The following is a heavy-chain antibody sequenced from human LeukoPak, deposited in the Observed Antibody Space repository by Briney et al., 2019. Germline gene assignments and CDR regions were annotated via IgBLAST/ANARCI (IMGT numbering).Heavy chain of an antibody. CDR2: IHSSGYT. CDR3: ARHSSMTTVVFDY. CDR1: GGSISSNY. J-gene: IGHJ4*02. D-gene: IGHD4-23*01. Sequence: SETLSLTCTVSGGSISSNYWAWIRQPPGQGLEWIAYIHSSGYTNYNPFLRSRVTISVDTSKNEFSLKVTSVTAADTAVYYCARHSSMTTVVFDYWGQGTLVTVSS. V-gene: IGHV4-4*09.